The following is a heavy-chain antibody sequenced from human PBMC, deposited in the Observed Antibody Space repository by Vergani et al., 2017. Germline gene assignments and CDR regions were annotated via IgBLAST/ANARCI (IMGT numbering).Heavy chain of an antibody. J-gene: IGHJ2*01. CDR1: GGSISSYY. CDR2: IYTSGST. Sequence: QVQLQESGPGLVKPSETLSLTCTVSGGSISSYYWSWIRQPAGKGLEWIGRIYTSGSTNYNPSLKSRVTMSVDTSKNQFSLKLSSVTAADTAVYYCARIVVVPAARPFSGNWYFDLWGRGTLVTVSS. V-gene: IGHV4-4*07. D-gene: IGHD2-2*02. CDR3: ARIVVVPAARPFSGNWYFDL.